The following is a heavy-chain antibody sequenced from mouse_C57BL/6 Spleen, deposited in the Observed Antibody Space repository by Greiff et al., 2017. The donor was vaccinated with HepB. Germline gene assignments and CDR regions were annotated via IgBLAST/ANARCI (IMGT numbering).Heavy chain of an antibody. CDR2: IYPGSGST. CDR3: ARGGVVDAMDY. J-gene: IGHJ4*01. V-gene: IGHV1-55*01. CDR1: GYTFTSYW. Sequence: QVHVKQPGAELVKPGASVKMSCKASGYTFTSYWITWVKQRPGQGLEWIGDIYPGSGSTNYNEKFKSKATLTVDTSSSTAYMQLSSLTSEDSAVYYCARGGVVDAMDYWGQGTSVTVSS. D-gene: IGHD1-1*02.